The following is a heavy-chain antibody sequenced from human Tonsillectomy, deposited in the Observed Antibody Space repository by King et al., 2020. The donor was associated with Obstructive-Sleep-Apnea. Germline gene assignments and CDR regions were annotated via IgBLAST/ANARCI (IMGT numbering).Heavy chain of an antibody. D-gene: IGHD3-22*01. CDR2: FDPQDGKT. CDR3: STGDSSGYCLDY. V-gene: IGHV1-24*01. CDR1: GYSLIEIS. Sequence: VQLVQSGAEVKKPGASVKVSCKLSGYSLIEISIHWVRQAPGKGLEWMGGFDPQDGKTLYAQKFQGRFTMTEVTATDTAYMELTSLSLEDTAVYFCSTGDSSGYCLDYWGQGTPVTVSS. J-gene: IGHJ4*02.